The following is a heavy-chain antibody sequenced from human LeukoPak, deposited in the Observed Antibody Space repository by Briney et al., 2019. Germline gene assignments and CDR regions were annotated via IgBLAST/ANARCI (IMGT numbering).Heavy chain of an antibody. CDR2: ISWDGGNT. V-gene: IGHV3-43*01. D-gene: IGHD3-3*01. CDR3: AKADAYYDFWSGRNY. J-gene: IGHJ4*02. CDR1: GFTFDDYT. Sequence: GGSLRLSCAASGFTFDDYTMHWVRQAPGKGLEWVSLISWDGGNTYYADSVKGRFTISRDNSKNTLYLQMNSLRAEDTAVYYCAKADAYYDFWSGRNYWGQGTLVTVSS.